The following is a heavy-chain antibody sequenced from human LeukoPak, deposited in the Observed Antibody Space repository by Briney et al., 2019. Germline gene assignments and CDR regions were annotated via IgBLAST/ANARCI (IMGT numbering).Heavy chain of an antibody. CDR2: IHPNSGGT. CDR3: ARRPSGSFDY. Sequence: AASVMGSCKASGYTFTVYYIHWVRQAPGQGLEWMGWIHPNSGGTRYAQKFQGRVTMTRDTSISTAYMELSSLRSDDTAVYFCARRPSGSFDYWGQGTLVTVSS. CDR1: GYTFTVYY. J-gene: IGHJ4*02. V-gene: IGHV1-2*02. D-gene: IGHD1-26*01.